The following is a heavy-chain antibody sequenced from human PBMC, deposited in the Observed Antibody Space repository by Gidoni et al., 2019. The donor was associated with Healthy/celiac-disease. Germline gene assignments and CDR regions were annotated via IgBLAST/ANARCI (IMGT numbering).Heavy chain of an antibody. J-gene: IGHJ4*02. D-gene: IGHD3-10*01. CDR2: IYYSGST. Sequence: QVQLQESGPGLVKPSQTLSLTCTVPGGPISSGGYYCSWIRQHPGKGLEWIGYIYYSGSTYYNPSLKSRVTISVDTSKNQFSLKLSSVTAADTAVYYCARVPGRYYGSGSXPXYWGQGTLVTVSS. CDR3: ARVPGRYYGSGSXPXY. V-gene: IGHV4-31*03. CDR1: GGPISSGGYY.